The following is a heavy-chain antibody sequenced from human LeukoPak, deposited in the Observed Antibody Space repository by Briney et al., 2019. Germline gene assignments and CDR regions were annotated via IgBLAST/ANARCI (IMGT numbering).Heavy chain of an antibody. D-gene: IGHD2-2*01. J-gene: IGHJ4*02. CDR2: IIPIFGTA. V-gene: IGHV1-69*06. Sequence: GSSVKDSCKASGGTFSSYAISWVRQAPGQGLEWMGGIIPIFGTANYAQKFQGRVTITADKSTSTTYMELSSLRSEDTAVYYCAREVCSSTSCNFDYWGQGTLVTVSS. CDR3: AREVCSSTSCNFDY. CDR1: GGTFSSYA.